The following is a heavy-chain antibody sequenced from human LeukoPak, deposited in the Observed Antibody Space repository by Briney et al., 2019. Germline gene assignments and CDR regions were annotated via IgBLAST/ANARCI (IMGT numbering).Heavy chain of an antibody. Sequence: KPSETLSLTCTVSGGSISSSSYYWGWIRQPPGKGLEWIGSIYYSGSTYYNPSLKSRVTISVDTSKNQFSLKLSSVTAADTAVYYCASTDSSGYYFPYWGQGTLVTVSS. V-gene: IGHV4-39*07. D-gene: IGHD3-22*01. CDR3: ASTDSSGYYFPY. J-gene: IGHJ4*02. CDR1: GGSISSSSYY. CDR2: IYYSGST.